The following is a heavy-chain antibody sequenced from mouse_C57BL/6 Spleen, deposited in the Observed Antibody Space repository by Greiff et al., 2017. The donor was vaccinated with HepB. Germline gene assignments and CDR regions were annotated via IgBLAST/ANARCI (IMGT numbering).Heavy chain of an antibody. J-gene: IGHJ2*01. CDR3: SRRPSTIGNFDY. CDR1: GYTFTSYW. D-gene: IGHD2-14*01. CDR2: IDPSDSYT. Sequence: QVQLQQPGAELVMPGASVKLSCKASGYTFTSYWMHWVKQRPGQGLEWIGEIDPSDSYTNYNQKFKGKSTLTVDKSSSTAYMQLSSLTSEDSAVYYCSRRPSTIGNFDYWGQGTTLTVSS. V-gene: IGHV1-69*01.